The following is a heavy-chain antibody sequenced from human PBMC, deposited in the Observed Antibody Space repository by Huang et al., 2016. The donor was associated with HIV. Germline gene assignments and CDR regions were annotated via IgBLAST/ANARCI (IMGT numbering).Heavy chain of an antibody. CDR1: GFTFRNHW. Sequence: EVQLVESGGGLVQPGGSLRLSCAASGFTFRNHWMHWVRQAPGKGLEWFSRINSDGSDTSHADSVKGRFTISRDNAQNTVHLHMNSLRAEDMAVYFCAKNPSITAVDSDYYYYYMDVWGKGTTVTVS. CDR2: INSDGSDT. J-gene: IGHJ6*03. V-gene: IGHV3-74*01. D-gene: IGHD6-13*01. CDR3: AKNPSITAVDSDYYYYYMDV.